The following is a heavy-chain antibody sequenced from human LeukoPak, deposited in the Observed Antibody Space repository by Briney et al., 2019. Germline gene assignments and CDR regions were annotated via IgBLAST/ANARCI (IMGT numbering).Heavy chain of an antibody. CDR2: ISSSSSYI. D-gene: IGHD2-21*01. J-gene: IGHJ6*03. V-gene: IGHV3-21*01. CDR1: GFTFSTYS. CDR3: ARAAISVVGGFANYYMDV. Sequence: PGGSLRLSCAASGFTFSTYSMNWVRQAPGKGLEWVSSISSSSSYIYYADSVKGRFTISRDNAKNSLYLQMNSLRAEDTAVYYCARAAISVVGGFANYYMDVWGKGTTVTVSS.